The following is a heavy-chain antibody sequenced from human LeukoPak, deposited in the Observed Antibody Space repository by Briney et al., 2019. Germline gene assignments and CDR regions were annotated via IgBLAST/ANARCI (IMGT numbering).Heavy chain of an antibody. D-gene: IGHD3-10*01. J-gene: IGHJ4*02. CDR1: GFTFSSYA. Sequence: AGGSLRLSCAASGFTFSSYAMHWVRQAPGKGLEWLAVISYDGSNKYYADSVKGRFTISRDNSKNTLYLQMNSLRAEDTAVYYCARDSDGAGRFDYWGQGTLVTVSS. CDR2: ISYDGSNK. CDR3: ARDSDGAGRFDY. V-gene: IGHV3-30*04.